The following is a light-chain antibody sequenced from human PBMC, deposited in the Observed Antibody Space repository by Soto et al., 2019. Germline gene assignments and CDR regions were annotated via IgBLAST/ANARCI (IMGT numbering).Light chain of an antibody. CDR2: TAS. CDR1: QSIRSW. CDR3: QQYNSYDSDSPWT. V-gene: IGKV1-5*03. J-gene: IGKJ1*01. Sequence: DIQMTQSPSTLSASVGDRVTITCRASQSIRSWLAWYQQRPGKAPKLLIHTASTLESGVPSRFSGSGSGTEFTLTISSLQPDDFATYYCQQYNSYDSDSPWTFGQGTKVDIK.